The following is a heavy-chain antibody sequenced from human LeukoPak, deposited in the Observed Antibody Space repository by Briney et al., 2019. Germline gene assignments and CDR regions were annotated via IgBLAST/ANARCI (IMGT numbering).Heavy chain of an antibody. J-gene: IGHJ6*03. CDR1: GGSISSYY. V-gene: IGHV4-4*07. Sequence: SETLSLTCTVSGGSISSYYWSWIRQPAGKGLEWIGRIYTSGSTNYNPSLKSRVTMSVDTSKNQFSLKLSSVTAADTAVYYCARVTRRWFGEWSHYMDVWGKGTTVTISS. CDR2: IYTSGST. CDR3: ARVTRRWFGEWSHYMDV. D-gene: IGHD3-10*01.